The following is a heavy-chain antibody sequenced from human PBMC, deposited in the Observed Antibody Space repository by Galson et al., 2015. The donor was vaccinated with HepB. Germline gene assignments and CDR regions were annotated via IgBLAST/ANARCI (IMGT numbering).Heavy chain of an antibody. CDR3: SREGGNYYLWYFDL. V-gene: IGHV3-30*03. D-gene: IGHD3-22*01. CDR2: RSYDETKG. J-gene: IGHJ2*01. CDR1: GVTFSSYG. Sequence: PLRLAGAASGVTFSSYGMHGVRQAPGKGLEGVALRSYDETKGYYADSVKGRFTISRDSAMNTLYLEMNSLRPEETAVYYWSREGGNYYLWYFDLWGRGTLVTVSS.